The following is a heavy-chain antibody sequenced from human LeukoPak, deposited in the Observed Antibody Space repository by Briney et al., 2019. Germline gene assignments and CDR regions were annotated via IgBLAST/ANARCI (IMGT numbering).Heavy chain of an antibody. Sequence: GASVKVSCKASGGTFSSYAISWVRQAPGQGLEWMGGIIPIFGTANYAQKFQGRVTITADESTSTAYMELSSLRSEDMAVYYCASVYKYGMDVWGQGTTVIVSS. CDR3: ASVYKYGMDV. CDR2: IIPIFGTA. J-gene: IGHJ6*02. V-gene: IGHV1-69*13. CDR1: GGTFSSYA.